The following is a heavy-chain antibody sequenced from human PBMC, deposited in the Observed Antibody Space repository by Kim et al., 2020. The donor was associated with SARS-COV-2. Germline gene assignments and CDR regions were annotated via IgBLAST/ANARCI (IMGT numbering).Heavy chain of an antibody. CDR1: GGSISSYY. V-gene: IGHV4-59*01. Sequence: SETLSLICTVSGGSISSYYWSWIRQPPGKGLEWVGYVLYSGSTNNNPSLKSRLTISVDTSNNQFSLRLGSVTAADTAVYYCARFTGYSNSWFDSWGQGTLVTVSS. CDR3: ARFTGYSNSWFDS. D-gene: IGHD2-15*01. J-gene: IGHJ5*01. CDR2: VLYSGST.